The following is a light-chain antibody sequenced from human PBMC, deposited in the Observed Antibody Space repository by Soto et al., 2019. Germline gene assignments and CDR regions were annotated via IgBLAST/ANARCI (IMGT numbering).Light chain of an antibody. Sequence: QTVVTQEPSLTVSPGGTVTLTCASSTGAVTSGHYPNWFQQKPGQAPRALIYSITNKHSWTPARFSGSLLGGKAALTLSGVQPEDEAEYYCLLYDGGPVVFGGGTKLTVL. CDR1: TGAVTSGHY. CDR3: LLYDGGPVV. J-gene: IGLJ2*01. V-gene: IGLV7-43*01. CDR2: SIT.